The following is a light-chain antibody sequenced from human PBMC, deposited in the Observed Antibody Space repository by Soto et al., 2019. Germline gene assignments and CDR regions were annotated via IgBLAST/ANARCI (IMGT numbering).Light chain of an antibody. Sequence: ERVMTQSPAALSVSLGERATLSCRAGQSVDNKLAWYQFKPGQAPRLLIYRASTRATGVPTRFSGSGSGTEFTLTIGSLQSEDFAVYYCLQYSGWPKTFGQGTEVEIK. V-gene: IGKV3-15*01. J-gene: IGKJ1*01. CDR2: RAS. CDR3: LQYSGWPKT. CDR1: QSVDNK.